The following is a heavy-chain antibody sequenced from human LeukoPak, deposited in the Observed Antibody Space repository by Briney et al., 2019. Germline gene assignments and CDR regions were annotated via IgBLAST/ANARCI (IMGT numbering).Heavy chain of an antibody. D-gene: IGHD3-10*01. Sequence: PSETLSLTCAVYGGSFSGYYWSWIRQPPGKGLEWIGEINHSGRTNYNASLKSRVTISVDTSKNQFSLKLSSVTAADTAVYYCARGSAYYYGSGSYQDYWGQGTLVTVSS. CDR2: INHSGRT. CDR1: GGSFSGYY. V-gene: IGHV4-34*01. CDR3: ARGSAYYYGSGSYQDY. J-gene: IGHJ4*02.